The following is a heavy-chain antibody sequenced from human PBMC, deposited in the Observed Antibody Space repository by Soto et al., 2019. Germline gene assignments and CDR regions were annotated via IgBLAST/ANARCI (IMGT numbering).Heavy chain of an antibody. J-gene: IGHJ2*01. Sequence: VESGGRVVQPGRSLRLSCAASEFPFNSSSIHWVRQAPGKGLQWVALISFDGESTYYADSVQGRFTISRDNSEKIGYLQMNSLPTDDTAVYYCAREGPNYSAVPAYWYFDLWGRGSLVTVSS. CDR2: ISFDGEST. CDR3: AREGPNYSAVPAYWYFDL. D-gene: IGHD3-10*01. CDR1: EFPFNSSS. V-gene: IGHV3-30*04.